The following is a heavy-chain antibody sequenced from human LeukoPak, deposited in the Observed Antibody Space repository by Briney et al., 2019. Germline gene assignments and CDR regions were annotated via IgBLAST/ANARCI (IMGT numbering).Heavy chain of an antibody. V-gene: IGHV3-7*01. CDR3: ARHVPRGRSDFDC. D-gene: IGHD5-12*01. Sequence: GGSLRLSCAASGFTFSNHWMAWVRRTPGKGPEWVANIDEDGDVKSYAESVKGRFTVSRDNGRTSVYLQMNSLRAEDTAIYYCARHVPRGRSDFDCWGQGALVTVS. CDR1: GFTFSNHW. CDR2: IDEDGDVK. J-gene: IGHJ4*02.